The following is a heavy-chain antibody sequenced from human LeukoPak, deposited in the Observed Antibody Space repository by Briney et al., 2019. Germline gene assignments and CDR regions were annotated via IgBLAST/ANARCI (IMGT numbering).Heavy chain of an antibody. J-gene: IGHJ6*03. CDR2: ISWNSGSI. CDR3: AKGSYYYYYMDV. V-gene: IGHV3-9*01. Sequence: SLRLSCAASGFTFDDYAMHWVRQAPGKGLEWVSGISWNSGSIGYADSVKGRFTISRDNSKNSLYLQMNSLRTEDTALYYCAKGSYYYYYMDVWGKGTTVTVSS. CDR1: GFTFDDYA.